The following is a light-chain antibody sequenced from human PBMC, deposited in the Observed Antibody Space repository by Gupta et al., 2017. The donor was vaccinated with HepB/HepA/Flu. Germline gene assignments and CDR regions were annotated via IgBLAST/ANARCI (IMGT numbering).Light chain of an antibody. J-gene: IGLJ2*01. CDR1: SSNIGRNT. Sequence: QSVLTQPPSASGTPGQRVTISCSGSSSNIGRNTVNWYQQLPGKAPKLLIDSNNQRPSGVPDRFSGSKSGTSDSLTIRGVQSEDEAEYDCEAWDDRLKVVVLGGGTKLTVL. V-gene: IGLV1-44*01. CDR2: SNN. CDR3: EAWDDRLKVVV.